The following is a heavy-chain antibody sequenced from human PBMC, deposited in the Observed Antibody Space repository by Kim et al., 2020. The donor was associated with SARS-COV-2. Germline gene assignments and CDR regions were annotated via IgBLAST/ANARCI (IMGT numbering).Heavy chain of an antibody. CDR1: GFTFSSYG. Sequence: GGSLRLSCAASGFTFSSYGMHWVRQAPGKGLEWVAVISYDGSNKYYADSVKGRFTISRDNSKNTLYLQMNSLRAEDTAVYYCAKDLQTRVTTVVTATDYWGQGTLVTVSS. CDR2: ISYDGSNK. D-gene: IGHD4-17*01. CDR3: AKDLQTRVTTVVTATDY. J-gene: IGHJ4*02. V-gene: IGHV3-30*18.